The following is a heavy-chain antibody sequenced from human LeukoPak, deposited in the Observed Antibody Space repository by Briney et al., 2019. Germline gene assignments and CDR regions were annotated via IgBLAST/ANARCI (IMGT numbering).Heavy chain of an antibody. J-gene: IGHJ4*02. CDR2: IYYSGST. CDR1: GGSTSSSSYY. Sequence: SETLSLTCTVSGGSTSSSSYYWSWIRQPPGKGLEWIGYIYYSGSTNYNPALKSRVTISVDTSKNQFSLKLSSVTAADTAVYYCARGLWGFSWVYWGQGTLVTVSS. V-gene: IGHV4-61*01. CDR3: ARGLWGFSWVY. D-gene: IGHD3-16*01.